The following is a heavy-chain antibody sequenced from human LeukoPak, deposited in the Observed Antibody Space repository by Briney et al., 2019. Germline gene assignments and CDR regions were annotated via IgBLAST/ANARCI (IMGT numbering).Heavy chain of an antibody. CDR1: GFIFDDYG. CDR3: ARSRRWELLAGGDY. V-gene: IGHV3-20*04. CDR2: INWNGGST. J-gene: IGHJ4*02. D-gene: IGHD1-26*01. Sequence: GGSLRLSCAAPGFIFDDYGMSWVRQAPGKGLEWVSGINWNGGSTGYADSVKGRFTISRDNAKNSLYLQMNSLRDEDTALYYCARSRRWELLAGGDYWGQGTLVTVSS.